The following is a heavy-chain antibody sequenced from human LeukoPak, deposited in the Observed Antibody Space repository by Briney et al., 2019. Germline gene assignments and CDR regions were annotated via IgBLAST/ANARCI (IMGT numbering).Heavy chain of an antibody. J-gene: IGHJ4*02. CDR3: ARVEMVIISSGPQDDY. CDR1: GYTFTGYY. D-gene: IGHD5-24*01. V-gene: IGHV1-2*02. Sequence: GASVKVSCKASGYTFTGYYIHWVRQAPGQGLEWMGWINPNSGGTKYAQKFQGRVTMTRDTSISTAYMELSGLRSDDTAVYYCARVEMVIISSGPQDDYWGQGTLVTVSS. CDR2: INPNSGGT.